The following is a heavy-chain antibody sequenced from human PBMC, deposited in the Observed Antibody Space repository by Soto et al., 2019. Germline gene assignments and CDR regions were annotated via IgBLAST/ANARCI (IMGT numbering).Heavy chain of an antibody. CDR1: GDSVSSNSAA. CDR3: ARERIQLWLGYGMDV. D-gene: IGHD5-18*01. Sequence: SRTLTLTCAISGDSVSSNSAAWNWIRRSPSRGLEWLGRTYYRSKWYNDYAVSVISRITIHPDTSKNQFSLQLNSVTPEDTAVYYCARERIQLWLGYGMDVWGQGTTVTVSS. CDR2: TYYRSKWYN. J-gene: IGHJ6*02. V-gene: IGHV6-1*01.